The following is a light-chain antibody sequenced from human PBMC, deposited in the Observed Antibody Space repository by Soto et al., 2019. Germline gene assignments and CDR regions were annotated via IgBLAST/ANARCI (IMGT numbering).Light chain of an antibody. CDR1: SGHSSYA. CDR2: LNSDGSH. V-gene: IGLV4-69*01. CDR3: QTWGTGDV. Sequence: QPVLTQSPSASASLGASVKLTCTLSSGHSSYAIAWHQQQPEKGPRYLMKLNSDGSHSKGDGIPDRFSGSSSGAERYLTISRLQSEDEADYYCQTWGTGDVFGTGTKVTVL. J-gene: IGLJ1*01.